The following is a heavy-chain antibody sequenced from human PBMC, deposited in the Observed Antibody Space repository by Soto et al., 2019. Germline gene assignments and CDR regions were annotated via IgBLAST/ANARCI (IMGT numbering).Heavy chain of an antibody. CDR1: GFTFRSYA. CDR2: ISDSGVTT. J-gene: IGHJ6*02. D-gene: IGHD1-7*01. CDR3: AIPALDLVTENCNFTRMDV. Sequence: EVYLLESGGGLVQPGGSLRLSCAASGFTFRSYAVSWVRQDPGKGLEWVSGISDSGVTTYYADSVKGRFTISRDNSKNTLYLQMSNLRAEDTAVYYCAIPALDLVTENCNFTRMDVLGQGTTVTVS. V-gene: IGHV3-23*01.